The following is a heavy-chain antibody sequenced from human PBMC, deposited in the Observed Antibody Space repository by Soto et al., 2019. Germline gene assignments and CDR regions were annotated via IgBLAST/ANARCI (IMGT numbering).Heavy chain of an antibody. J-gene: IGHJ6*02. CDR1: SAPVSSSTYT. D-gene: IGHD3-22*01. Sequence: SETLSLTCTVSSAPVSSSTYTWGWIRQPPGKGLEWIGSIYYGGSTYYNPSLNSRVTVSVDTSKNQFSLKMTSVTAADTAVYYCARLNVGYDSSVYGMDVWGQGTTVT. V-gene: IGHV4-39*01. CDR2: IYYGGST. CDR3: ARLNVGYDSSVYGMDV.